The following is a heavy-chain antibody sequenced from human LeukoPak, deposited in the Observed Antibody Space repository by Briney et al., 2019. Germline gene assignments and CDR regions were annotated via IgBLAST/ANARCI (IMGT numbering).Heavy chain of an antibody. CDR3: ARDNSVRDEAWWFNP. J-gene: IGHJ5*02. D-gene: IGHD5-24*01. V-gene: IGHV3-30*02. Sequence: GGSLRLSCAASGFTFSTYGMHWVRQAPGKGLEWVAFIRYDGSNKYYADSVKGRFTISRDNSKNTLYLQMNSLRAEDTAVYYCARDNSVRDEAWWFNPWGQGTLVTVSS. CDR1: GFTFSTYG. CDR2: IRYDGSNK.